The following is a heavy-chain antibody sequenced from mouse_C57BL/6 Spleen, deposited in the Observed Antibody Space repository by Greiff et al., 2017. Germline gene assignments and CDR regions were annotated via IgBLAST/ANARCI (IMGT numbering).Heavy chain of an antibody. CDR3: ARRGEYSNFDY. CDR2: IYPGDGDT. CDR1: GYAFSSYW. J-gene: IGHJ2*01. Sequence: VMLVESGAELVKPGASVKISCKASGYAFSSYWMNWVKQRPGKGLEWIGQIYPGDGDTNYNGKFKGKATLTADKSSSTAYMQLSSLTSEDAAVYCCARRGEYSNFDYWGQGTTRTVAS. D-gene: IGHD2-5*01. V-gene: IGHV1-80*01.